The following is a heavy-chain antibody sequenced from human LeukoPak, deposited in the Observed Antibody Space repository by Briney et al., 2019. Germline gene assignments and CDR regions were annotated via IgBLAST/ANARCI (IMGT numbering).Heavy chain of an antibody. CDR2: IHSSGST. V-gene: IGHV4-4*07. D-gene: IGHD3-10*01. CDR3: AREAVHYGSGSLDY. CDR1: XGSISIYY. J-gene: IGHJ4*02. Sequence: SETLSLTCXGSXGSISIYYXTWIRQPAGKGLEWIGRIHSSGSTNYSPSLKSRVAMSLDTPKNQFSLELSSVTAADTAVYYCAREAVHYGSGSLDYWGQGTLVTVSS.